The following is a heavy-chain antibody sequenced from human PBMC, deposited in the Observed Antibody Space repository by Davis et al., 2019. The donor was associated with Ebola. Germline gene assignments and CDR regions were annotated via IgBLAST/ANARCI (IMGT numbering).Heavy chain of an antibody. CDR1: GFTFSRYD. D-gene: IGHD2-21*02. Sequence: GESLKISCVASGFTFSRYDMNWVRQAPGKGLEWVSFISSSSNYIYYADSVKGRFTVSRDNAKNSLYLQMNSLRAEDTAVYYCVRDPALVVTGGGWFFGLWGRGTLVTVSS. J-gene: IGHJ2*01. CDR2: ISSSSNYI. V-gene: IGHV3-21*01. CDR3: VRDPALVVTGGGWFFGL.